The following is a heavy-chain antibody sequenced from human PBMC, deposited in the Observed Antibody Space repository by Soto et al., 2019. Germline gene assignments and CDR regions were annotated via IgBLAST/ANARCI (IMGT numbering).Heavy chain of an antibody. CDR2: IYYSGST. CDR1: GGSISSGGYY. CDR3: ARVRKGAFDI. V-gene: IGHV4-31*03. Sequence: SESLSLTCTVSGGSISSGGYYWSWIRQHPGKGLEWIGYIYYSGSTYYNPSLKSRVTISVDTSKNQFSLKLSSVTAADTAVYYCARVRKGAFDIWGQGTMVTVSS. J-gene: IGHJ3*02.